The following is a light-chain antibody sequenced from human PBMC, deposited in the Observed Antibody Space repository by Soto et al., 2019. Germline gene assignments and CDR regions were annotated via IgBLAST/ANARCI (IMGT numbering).Light chain of an antibody. Sequence: SYELTQPPSVSVAPGKTATITCGGNNIGIKSVHWYQQKPGQAPVLVIYYDSDRPSGIPERFSGSNSENTATLTISRVEAGDEADYYCQVWDSSSDHAVFGGGTQLTVL. J-gene: IGLJ7*01. CDR2: YDS. CDR3: QVWDSSSDHAV. V-gene: IGLV3-21*04. CDR1: NIGIKS.